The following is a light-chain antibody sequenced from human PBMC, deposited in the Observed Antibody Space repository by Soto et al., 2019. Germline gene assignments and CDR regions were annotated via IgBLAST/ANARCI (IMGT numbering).Light chain of an antibody. CDR2: GAS. Sequence: EIVLTQSPGTLSLSPGERATLSCRASQSVSSSYLAWYQQKPGQAPRLLIYGASSRATGVPDRFSGSGSGTDFTLTISRLEPEDFAVYYCQQYGSSTLTFRGGTKV. V-gene: IGKV3-20*01. J-gene: IGKJ4*01. CDR1: QSVSSSY. CDR3: QQYGSSTLT.